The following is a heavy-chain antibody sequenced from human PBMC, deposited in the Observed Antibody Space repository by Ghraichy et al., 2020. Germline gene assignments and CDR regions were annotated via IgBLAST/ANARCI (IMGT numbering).Heavy chain of an antibody. CDR1: GFTFRDYY. Sequence: GGSLRLSCAASGFTFRDYYMSWIRQAPGKGLEWVSYIGSSGSTIYYADSVKGRFTISRDNVKNSLYLQMNSLRAEDTAVYYCAKSITMVRGVMITFHGGMDVWGQGTTVTVSS. CDR2: IGSSGSTI. J-gene: IGHJ6*02. V-gene: IGHV3-11*01. D-gene: IGHD3-10*01. CDR3: AKSITMVRGVMITFHGGMDV.